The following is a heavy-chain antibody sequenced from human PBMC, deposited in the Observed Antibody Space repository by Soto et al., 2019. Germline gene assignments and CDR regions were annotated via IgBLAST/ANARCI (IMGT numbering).Heavy chain of an antibody. Sequence: XGSLILSCSAAGVIFSAYTMNWVRQAPGKGLEWLSSISDDSSYIDYADSLRGRFTVSRDNARNSLYLQIDSLGVEDTAVYYCATPYYFNNWGQGTLVTVS. CDR1: GVIFSAYT. CDR2: ISDDSSYI. J-gene: IGHJ4*02. CDR3: ATPYYFNN. V-gene: IGHV3-21*06. D-gene: IGHD3-16*01.